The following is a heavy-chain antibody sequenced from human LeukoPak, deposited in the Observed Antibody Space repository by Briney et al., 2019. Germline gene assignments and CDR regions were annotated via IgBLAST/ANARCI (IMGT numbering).Heavy chain of an antibody. CDR3: ARYIWGSYPTFEDY. J-gene: IGHJ4*02. CDR1: GGSLSRYY. D-gene: IGHD3-16*02. Sequence: SESLSPTCALSGGSLSRYYWSCVRQPPGQGLEWIGYISDSGSTNYNPSLKSRVTISVDTSKNQFSLKLSSVTAADTAVYYCARYIWGSYPTFEDYWGQGTLVTVSS. CDR2: ISDSGST. V-gene: IGHV4-59*01.